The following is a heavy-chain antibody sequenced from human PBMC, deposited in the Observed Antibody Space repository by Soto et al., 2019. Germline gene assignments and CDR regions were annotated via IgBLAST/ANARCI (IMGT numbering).Heavy chain of an antibody. CDR3: ARVRRRGYSYGYFDY. Sequence: SETLSLTCTVSGGSISSGDYYWSWIRQPPGKGLEWIGYIYYSGSTYYNPSLKSRVTISVDTSKNQFSLKLSSVTAADTAVYYCARVRRRGYSYGYFDYWGQGTLDTVSS. CDR1: GGSISSGDYY. V-gene: IGHV4-30-4*01. J-gene: IGHJ4*02. D-gene: IGHD5-18*01. CDR2: IYYSGST.